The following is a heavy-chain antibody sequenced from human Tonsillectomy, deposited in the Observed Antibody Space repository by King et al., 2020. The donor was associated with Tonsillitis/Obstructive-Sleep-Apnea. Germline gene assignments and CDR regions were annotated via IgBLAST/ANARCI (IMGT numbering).Heavy chain of an antibody. V-gene: IGHV3-49*05. Sequence: QLVESGGGLVKPGRSLRLSCTASGFTFGDYAMSWFRPAPGKGLEWVGFIRSKAYDRTTQYAASVKGRFTISRDDSKSIAYLQMNSLKTEDTAVYFCTRAAYYDFWSGYYTGRYFDYWGQGTLVTVSS. CDR1: GFTFGDYA. D-gene: IGHD3-3*01. CDR3: TRAAYYDFWSGYYTGRYFDY. J-gene: IGHJ4*02. CDR2: IRSKAYDRTT.